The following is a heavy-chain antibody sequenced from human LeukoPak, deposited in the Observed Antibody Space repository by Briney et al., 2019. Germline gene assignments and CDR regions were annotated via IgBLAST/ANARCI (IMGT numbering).Heavy chain of an antibody. J-gene: IGHJ4*02. CDR3: TTRIAVATTDFDY. CDR1: GFTFSSYT. CDR2: ISTSISYI. V-gene: IGHV3-21*01. D-gene: IGHD6-19*01. Sequence: PGGSLRLSCAASGFTFSSYTMNWVRQAPGKGLEWVSSISTSISYIYYADSVKGRFTIPRDNAKNSLYLQMNSLRAEDTAVYYCTTRIAVATTDFDYWGQGTLVTVSS.